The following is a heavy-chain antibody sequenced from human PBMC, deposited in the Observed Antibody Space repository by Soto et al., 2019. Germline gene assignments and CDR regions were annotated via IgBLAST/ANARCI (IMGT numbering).Heavy chain of an antibody. CDR1: GGSFSGYY. V-gene: IGHV4-34*01. CDR2: INHSGST. Sequence: SETLSLTCAVYGGSFSGYYWSWIRQPPGKGLEWIGEINHSGSTNYNPSLKSRVTISVDTSKNQFSLKLSSVTAADTAVYYCARGPRFSSGWYWGDFDYWGQGTLVTVSS. CDR3: ARGPRFSSGWYWGDFDY. D-gene: IGHD6-19*01. J-gene: IGHJ4*02.